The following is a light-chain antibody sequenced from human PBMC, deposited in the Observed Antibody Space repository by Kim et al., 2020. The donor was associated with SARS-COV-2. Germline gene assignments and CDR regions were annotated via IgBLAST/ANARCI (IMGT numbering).Light chain of an antibody. CDR3: QSYDSSLSGLWV. Sequence: QAVLTQSPSASGTPGQRITISCSGSSSNIGSNPVDWYQQLPGTAPKLLIFNNNHRPSGVPDRFSGSKSGTSVSLAISGLQAEDEADYYCQSYDSSLSGLWVFGGGTQLTVL. CDR1: SSNIGSNP. V-gene: IGLV1-44*01. J-gene: IGLJ3*02. CDR2: NNN.